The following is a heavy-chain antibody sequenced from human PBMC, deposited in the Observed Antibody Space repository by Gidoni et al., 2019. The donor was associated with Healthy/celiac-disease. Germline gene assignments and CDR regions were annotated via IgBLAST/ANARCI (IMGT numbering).Heavy chain of an antibody. D-gene: IGHD4-17*01. Sequence: QVQLQQWGAGLLKPSETLSLTCAVDGGSFSGYYWRWSRQPPGKGLEWIGEINHSGSTNYTPSLKIRLTISVDTSKHQFSLKLSSVTAAYTAVYYCASGLGGLHAQAIRFYYYYGMDVWGQGTTVTVSS. V-gene: IGHV4-34*01. CDR1: GGSFSGYY. CDR2: INHSGST. J-gene: IGHJ6*02. CDR3: ASGLGGLHAQAIRFYYYYGMDV.